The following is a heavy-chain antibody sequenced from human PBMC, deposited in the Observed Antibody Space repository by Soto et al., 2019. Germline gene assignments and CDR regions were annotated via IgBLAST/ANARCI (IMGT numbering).Heavy chain of an antibody. V-gene: IGHV3-74*01. Sequence: GGSLRLSCAASGFTFNTYWMHWVRQAPGKGLVWVSHINSDGSSTTYADSVNGRFTISRDNAENTLYLQMSSLRAEDTAVYYCARDTPGTGIDYWGQGPLVTVSA. CDR2: INSDGSST. CDR3: ARDTPGTGIDY. CDR1: GFTFNTYW. J-gene: IGHJ4*02.